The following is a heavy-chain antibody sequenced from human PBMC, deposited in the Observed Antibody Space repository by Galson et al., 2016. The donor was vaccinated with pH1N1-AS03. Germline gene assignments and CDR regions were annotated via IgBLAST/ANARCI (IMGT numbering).Heavy chain of an antibody. CDR1: TDNFVDYG. D-gene: IGHD3-22*01. J-gene: IGHJ4*02. Sequence: SVKVSCKASTDNFVDYGISWVRQAPGQGLEWMGGIVPFSVTKDYAQKFQGRISITADESTSTAYMELSSLTSEDTAVYYCARDRYHGLPGDYYESAYWGQGTLVTVSS. V-gene: IGHV1-69*13. CDR2: IVPFSVTK. CDR3: ARDRYHGLPGDYYESAY.